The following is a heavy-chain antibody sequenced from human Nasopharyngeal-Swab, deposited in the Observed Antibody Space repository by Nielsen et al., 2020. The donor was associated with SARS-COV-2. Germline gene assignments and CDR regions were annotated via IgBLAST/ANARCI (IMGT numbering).Heavy chain of an antibody. CDR1: GYTFTSYY. V-gene: IGHV1-46*01. CDR3: ARSLNIVVVVAAKDYYCYGMDV. Sequence: ASVKVSCKASGYTFTSYYMHWVRQAPGQGLEWMGIINPSGGSPSYAQKFQGRVTMTRDTSTSTVYMELSSLRSEDTAVYYCARSLNIVVVVAAKDYYCYGMDVWGQGTTVTVSS. J-gene: IGHJ6*02. D-gene: IGHD2-15*01. CDR2: INPSGGSP.